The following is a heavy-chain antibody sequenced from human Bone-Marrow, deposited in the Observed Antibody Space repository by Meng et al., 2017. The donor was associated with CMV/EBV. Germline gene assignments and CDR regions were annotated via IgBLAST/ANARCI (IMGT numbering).Heavy chain of an antibody. CDR2: IYSGGST. V-gene: IGHV3-66*02. CDR1: GFTFSSYA. Sequence: GESLKISCAASGFTFSSYAMSWVRQAPGKGLEWVSVIYSGGSTYYADSVKGRFTISRDNSKNTLYLQMNSLRAEDTAVYYCASLGRILGFDYWGKGTLVTVSS. CDR3: ASLGRILGFDY. D-gene: IGHD2-15*01. J-gene: IGHJ4*02.